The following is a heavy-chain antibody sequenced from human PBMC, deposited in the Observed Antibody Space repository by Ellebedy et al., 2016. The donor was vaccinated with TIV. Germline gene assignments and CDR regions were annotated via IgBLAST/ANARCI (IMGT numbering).Heavy chain of an antibody. J-gene: IGHJ5*02. Sequence: GGSLRLSCEASGFTFSSYGMHWVRQAPGKGLVWVSRINSDGSSTSYADSVKGRFTISRDNAKNTLYLQMNSLRAEDTAVYYCARGLREWDLKSGIVPGNWFDPWGQGTLVTVSS. CDR1: GFTFSSYG. V-gene: IGHV3-74*01. D-gene: IGHD1-26*01. CDR2: INSDGSST. CDR3: ARGLREWDLKSGIVPGNWFDP.